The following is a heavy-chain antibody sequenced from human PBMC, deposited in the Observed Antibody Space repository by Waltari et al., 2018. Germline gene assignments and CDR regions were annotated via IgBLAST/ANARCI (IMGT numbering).Heavy chain of an antibody. CDR1: GYSISSGYY. D-gene: IGHD6-19*01. V-gene: IGHV4-38-2*02. Sequence: QVQLQESGPGLVKPSETLSLTCAVSGYSISSGYYWGWIRQPPGKGLEWIGSIYHSGSTYYNPSLKSRVTISVDTSKNQFSLKLSSVTAADTAVYYCARDLRAVAGIGPTGYWGQGTLVTVSS. CDR2: IYHSGST. J-gene: IGHJ4*02. CDR3: ARDLRAVAGIGPTGY.